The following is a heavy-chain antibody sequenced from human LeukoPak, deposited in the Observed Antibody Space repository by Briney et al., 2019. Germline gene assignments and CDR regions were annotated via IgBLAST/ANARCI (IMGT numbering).Heavy chain of an antibody. CDR2: IFSSVSTQSHTSH. V-gene: IGHV4-61*02. D-gene: IGHD6-13*01. Sequence: SETLSLTCTVPGGSASGGNYCWSWIRQPAGKGLERLGRIFSSVSTQSHTSHQYTPSLRSRITVSAASSRNQFSLNLNSLTAADTAMYYCARDRQEAGRRVSSFEYWGQGIPVTVSS. J-gene: IGHJ4*01. CDR3: ARDRQEAGRRVSSFEY. CDR1: GGSASGGNYC.